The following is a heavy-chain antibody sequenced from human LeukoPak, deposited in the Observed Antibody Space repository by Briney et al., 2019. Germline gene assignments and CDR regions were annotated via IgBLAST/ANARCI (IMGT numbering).Heavy chain of an antibody. V-gene: IGHV4-39*01. Sequence: SETLSLTCTVSGGSISSSSYYWGWIRQPPGKGLEWIGSIYYSGSTYYNPSLKSRVTISVDTSKNQFSLKLSSVTAADTAVYYCARHIPEPPLAVAAAYYFDYWGQGTLVTVSS. CDR1: GGSISSSSYY. CDR2: IYYSGST. D-gene: IGHD6-19*01. J-gene: IGHJ4*02. CDR3: ARHIPEPPLAVAAAYYFDY.